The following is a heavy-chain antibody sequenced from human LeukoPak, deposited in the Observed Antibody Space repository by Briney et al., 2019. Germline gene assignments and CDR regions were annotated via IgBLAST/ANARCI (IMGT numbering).Heavy chain of an antibody. V-gene: IGHV4-34*01. Sequence: SETLSLTCAVYGGSFSGCYWSWIRQPPGKVLEWIGEINHSGSTNYNPSLKSRVTISVDTSKNQFSLKLSSVTAADTAVYYCARGLGGGTYSSSWYRYWGQGTLVTVSS. CDR2: INHSGST. D-gene: IGHD6-13*01. CDR1: GGSFSGCY. J-gene: IGHJ4*02. CDR3: ARGLGGGTYSSSWYRY.